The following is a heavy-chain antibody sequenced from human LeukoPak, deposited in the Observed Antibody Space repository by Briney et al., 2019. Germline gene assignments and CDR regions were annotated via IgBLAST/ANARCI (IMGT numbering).Heavy chain of an antibody. D-gene: IGHD3-10*01. CDR2: INPNSGGT. Sequence: GAPVKVSCKASGYTFTGYYMHWVRQAPGQGLEWMGWINPNSGGTNYAQKFQGRVTMTRDTSISTAYMELSRLRSDDTAVYYCARGKRYYYGSGSYYILEYYYYYYMDVWGKGTTVTVSS. CDR1: GYTFTGYY. J-gene: IGHJ6*03. CDR3: ARGKRYYYGSGSYYILEYYYYYYMDV. V-gene: IGHV1-2*02.